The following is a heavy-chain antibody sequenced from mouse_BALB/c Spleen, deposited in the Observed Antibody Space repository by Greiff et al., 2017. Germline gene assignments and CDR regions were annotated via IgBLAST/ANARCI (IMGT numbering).Heavy chain of an antibody. V-gene: IGHV3-2*02. CDR3: ASFYDGYDY. Sequence: EVQLQESGPGLVKPSQSLSLTCTVTGYSITSDYAWNWIRQFPGNKLEWMGYISYSGSTSYNPSLKSRISITRDTSKNQFFLQLNSVTTEDTATYYCASFYDGYDYWGQGTTLTVSS. J-gene: IGHJ2*01. CDR2: ISYSGST. CDR1: GYSITSDYA. D-gene: IGHD2-2*01.